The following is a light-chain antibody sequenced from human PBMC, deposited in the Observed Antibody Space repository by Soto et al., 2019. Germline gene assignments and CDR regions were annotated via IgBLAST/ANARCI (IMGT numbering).Light chain of an antibody. V-gene: IGKV1-5*01. J-gene: IGKJ1*01. CDR1: QSISSW. CDR3: QQYNSYSAT. CDR2: DAS. Sequence: DIQMTPSPSTLSASVGDRVTITCRASQSISSWLAWYQQTPGKAPKLLIYDASSLESGVPSRFSGSGSGTEFTLTISSLQPDDFATYYCQQYNSYSATFGQGTKGDI.